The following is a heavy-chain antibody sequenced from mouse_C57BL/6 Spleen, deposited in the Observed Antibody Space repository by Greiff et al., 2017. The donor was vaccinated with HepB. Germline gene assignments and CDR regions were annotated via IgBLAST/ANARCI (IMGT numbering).Heavy chain of an antibody. D-gene: IGHD2-5*01. CDR3: AREGAYDSNQGFAY. CDR1: GYTFTSYW. Sequence: QVQLQQPGAELVKPGASVKMSCKASGYTFTSYWITWVKQRPGQGLEWIGDIYPGSGSTNYNEKFKSKATLTVDTSSSTAYMQLSSLTSEDSAVYYCAREGAYDSNQGFAYWGQGTLVTVSA. V-gene: IGHV1-55*01. J-gene: IGHJ3*01. CDR2: IYPGSGST.